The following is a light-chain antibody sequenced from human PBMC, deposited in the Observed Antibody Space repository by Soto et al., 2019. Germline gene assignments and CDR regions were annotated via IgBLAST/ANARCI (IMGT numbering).Light chain of an antibody. J-gene: IGLJ1*01. Sequence: QSALTQPASVSGSPGQSITISCTGTSSDVGGYNYVFWYQQHPGKAPKLMIYEVSNRPSGVSNRFSGSKSGNTASLTISGLPAEDEADYYCSSYTSSSPYVFRTGTKLTVL. CDR3: SSYTSSSPYV. CDR2: EVS. V-gene: IGLV2-14*01. CDR1: SSDVGGYNY.